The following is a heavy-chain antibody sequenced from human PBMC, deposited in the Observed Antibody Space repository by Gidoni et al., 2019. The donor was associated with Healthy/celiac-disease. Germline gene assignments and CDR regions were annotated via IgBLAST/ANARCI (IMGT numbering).Heavy chain of an antibody. Sequence: EVQLVESGGGLVKPGGSLRLSCAASGFTFSNAWMNWVRQAPGKGLGWVGRIKSKTDGGTTDYAAPVKGRFTISRDDSKNTLYLQMNSLKTEDTAVYYCTTDLGIAAAGHPPQPYYYYYMDVWGKGTTVTVSS. D-gene: IGHD6-13*01. CDR2: IKSKTDGGTT. CDR1: GFTFSNAW. J-gene: IGHJ6*03. V-gene: IGHV3-15*07. CDR3: TTDLGIAAAGHPPQPYYYYYMDV.